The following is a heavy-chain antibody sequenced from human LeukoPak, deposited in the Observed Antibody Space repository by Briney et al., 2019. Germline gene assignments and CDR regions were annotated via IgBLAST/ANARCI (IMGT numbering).Heavy chain of an antibody. CDR1: GGSIGTYY. J-gene: IGHJ4*02. CDR2: IYYNGHT. V-gene: IGHV4-59*01. D-gene: IGHD1/OR15-1a*01. Sequence: SETLSLTCTVSGGSIGTYYWSWIRQPPGKGLEWIGYIYYNGHTDYNPSLRSRVTISVHTSKNQFSLKLSSVTAADTAVYYCARDRHWTNDWVFDYWGQGTLVTVSS. CDR3: ARDRHWTNDWVFDY.